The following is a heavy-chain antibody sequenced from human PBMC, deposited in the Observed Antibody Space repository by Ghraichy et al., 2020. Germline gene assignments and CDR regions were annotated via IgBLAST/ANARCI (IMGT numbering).Heavy chain of an antibody. CDR3: ARDRYSSR. Sequence: LSLTCAASGFSFSAYSMNWVRQAPGKGLEWVSYISSSSSAIYYADSVKGRFTISRDNAKNSLYLQMDSLRDEDTAVYYCARDRYSSRWGQGTLVTVSS. D-gene: IGHD6-13*01. V-gene: IGHV3-48*02. CDR1: GFSFSAYS. CDR2: ISSSSSAI. J-gene: IGHJ4*02.